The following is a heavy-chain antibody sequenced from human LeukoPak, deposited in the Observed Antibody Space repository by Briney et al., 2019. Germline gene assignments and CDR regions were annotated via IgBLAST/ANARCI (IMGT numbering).Heavy chain of an antibody. D-gene: IGHD6-19*01. V-gene: IGHV3-21*01. J-gene: IGHJ4*02. CDR1: GFTFSSYS. CDR2: ISSSSSDI. Sequence: GGSLRLSYAAYGFTFSSYSMNWVRQAPGKGLEWVSSISSSSSDIYYADSVKGRFTISRDNAKNSLYLQMNSLRAEDTAVYYCARAAMSYSSGQESGYWGQGTLVTVSS. CDR3: ARAAMSYSSGQESGY.